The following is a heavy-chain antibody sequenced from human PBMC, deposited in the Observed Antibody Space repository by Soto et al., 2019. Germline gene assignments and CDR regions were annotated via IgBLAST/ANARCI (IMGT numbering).Heavy chain of an antibody. CDR1: GYSFTSYW. D-gene: IGHD4-17*01. CDR3: ARQNNYGDYAGSYYYGMDV. V-gene: IGHV5-51*01. J-gene: IGHJ6*02. CDR2: IYPGDSDT. Sequence: PGASLKISCKGSGYSFTSYWIGWVRQMPGKGLEWMGIIYPGDSDTRYSPSFQGQVTISADKSISTAYLQWSSLKASDTAMYYCARQNNYGDYAGSYYYGMDVWGQGTTVTVSS.